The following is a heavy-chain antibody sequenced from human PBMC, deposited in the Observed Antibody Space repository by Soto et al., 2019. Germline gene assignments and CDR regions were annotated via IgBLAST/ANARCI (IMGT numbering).Heavy chain of an antibody. CDR3: ARGYCSGGSCYTGWFDP. J-gene: IGHJ5*02. D-gene: IGHD2-15*01. CDR2: ISGYNGNT. Sequence: QVQLVQSGAEVKKPGASVRVSCKASGYTFTSYGISLVRQAPGQGLEWMGWISGYNGNTNYAQKLQGRVTMTKDKSTSTANMELRSLRSDDTAVYYCARGYCSGGSCYTGWFDPWGQGTLVTVSS. V-gene: IGHV1-18*01. CDR1: GYTFTSYG.